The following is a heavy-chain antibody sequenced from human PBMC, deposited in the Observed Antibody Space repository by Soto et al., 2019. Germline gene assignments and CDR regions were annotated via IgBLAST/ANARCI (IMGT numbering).Heavy chain of an antibody. D-gene: IGHD3-10*01. CDR1: GGSISSGDYY. CDR2: IYYSGST. V-gene: IGHV4-30-4*01. J-gene: IGHJ4*02. CDR3: ARDRFVYGSGSGDFDY. Sequence: SSETLSLTCTVSGGSISSGDYYWSWIRQPPGKGLEWIGYIYYSGSTYYNPSLKSRVTISVDTSKNQFSLKLSSVTAADTAVYYCARDRFVYGSGSGDFDYWGQGTLVTVSS.